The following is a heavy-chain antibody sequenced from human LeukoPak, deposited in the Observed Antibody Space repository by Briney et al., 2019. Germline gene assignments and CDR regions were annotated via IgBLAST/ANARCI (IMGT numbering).Heavy chain of an antibody. D-gene: IGHD3-10*01. V-gene: IGHV1-18*01. J-gene: IGHJ6*02. Sequence: ASVKVSRKASGYTFTSYGISWVRQAPGQGLEWMGWISAYNGNTNYAQKLQGRVTMTTDTSTSTAYMELRSLRSDDTAVYYCARDLNTMVRGFWNYYYYGMDVWGQGTTVTVSS. CDR2: ISAYNGNT. CDR1: GYTFTSYG. CDR3: ARDLNTMVRGFWNYYYYGMDV.